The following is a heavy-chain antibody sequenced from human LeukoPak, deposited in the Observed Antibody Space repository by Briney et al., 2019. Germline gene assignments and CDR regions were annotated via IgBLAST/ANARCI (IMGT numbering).Heavy chain of an antibody. CDR3: ARHPRTISKRLTVAGRLDY. CDR2: IYHSGST. CDR1: GYSIRSDYY. J-gene: IGHJ4*02. Sequence: PSETLSLTCTVSGYSIRSDYYWGWIRQPPGKGLEWIGSIYHSGSTYYNPSLKSRVTISVDTSKNQFSLKLSSVTAADTAVYYCARHPRTISKRLTVAGRLDYWGQGTLVAVSS. D-gene: IGHD6-19*01. V-gene: IGHV4-38-2*02.